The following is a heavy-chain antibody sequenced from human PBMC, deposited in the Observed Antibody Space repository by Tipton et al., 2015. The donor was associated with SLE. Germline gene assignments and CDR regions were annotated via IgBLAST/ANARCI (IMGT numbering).Heavy chain of an antibody. Sequence: SLRLSCAASGFTFSRFAMSWVRQAPGMGLEWVSGVSNSGRPSYYADSVKGRFTVSRDNSKNTLYLQMNSLRAEDTAVYYCAIVPPPYDSGTSDAFDIWGQGTTVTVSS. D-gene: IGHD3-10*01. CDR3: AIVPPPYDSGTSDAFDI. J-gene: IGHJ3*02. CDR2: VSNSGRPS. CDR1: GFTFSRFA. V-gene: IGHV3-23*01.